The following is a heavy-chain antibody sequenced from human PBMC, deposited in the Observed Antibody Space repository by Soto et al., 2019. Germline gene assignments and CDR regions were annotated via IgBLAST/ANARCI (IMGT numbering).Heavy chain of an antibody. CDR3: AHRVLRTVFGLVTTTAIYFDF. CDR2: IYWDDDK. CDR1: GFSLTTSGVG. V-gene: IGHV2-5*02. D-gene: IGHD3-3*01. Sequence: QITLNESGPIQVKPRQTLTLTCTFSGFSLTTSGVGVGWIRQSPGKAPEWLALIYWDDDKRYSPSLKSRLTIPKDTSKNHVVLTMADLVPADTGTYYCAHRVLRTVFGLVTTTAIYFDFWGQGTPVAVSS. J-gene: IGHJ4*02.